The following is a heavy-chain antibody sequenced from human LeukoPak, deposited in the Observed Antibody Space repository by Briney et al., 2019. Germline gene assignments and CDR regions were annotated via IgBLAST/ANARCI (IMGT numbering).Heavy chain of an antibody. CDR3: ARDLLFVAGTSDY. CDR2: ISSSGSTI. V-gene: IGHV3-48*04. J-gene: IGHJ4*02. Sequence: GGSLRLSCTASRFTFGTYWMTWVRQAPGKGLEWVSYISSSGSTIYYADSVKGRFTISRDNAKNSLYLQMNSLGAEDTAVYYCARDLLFVAGTSDYWGQGTLVTVSS. D-gene: IGHD6-19*01. CDR1: RFTFGTYW.